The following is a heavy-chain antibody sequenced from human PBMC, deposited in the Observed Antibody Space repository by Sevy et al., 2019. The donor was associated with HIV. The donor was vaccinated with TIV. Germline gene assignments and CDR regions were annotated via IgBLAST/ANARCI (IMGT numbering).Heavy chain of an antibody. Sequence: GESLKISCKVSGYTLTEFSIHWVRQVPGKGLEWMGGFDPGDGDAETPYAQKFRDRLTMTADTSTDTVYMELSSLRSEDTAVYYCATDTTGYHSTLDYWGQGTLVTVSS. V-gene: IGHV1-24*01. CDR3: ATDTTGYHSTLDY. J-gene: IGHJ4*02. D-gene: IGHD3-9*01. CDR1: GYTLTEFS. CDR2: FDPGDGDAET.